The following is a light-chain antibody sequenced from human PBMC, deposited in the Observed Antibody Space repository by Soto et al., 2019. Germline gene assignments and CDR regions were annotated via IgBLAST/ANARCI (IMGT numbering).Light chain of an antibody. Sequence: EIVMTQSPATLSVSPGERATLSCRASQSVGSNLAWYQQKPGQAPRLLIYDASTRATDIPARFSGSGSATEFTLTISSLQSEDFAVYHCQQYNNWPRTFGQGTKVEIK. J-gene: IGKJ1*01. CDR1: QSVGSN. V-gene: IGKV3-15*01. CDR2: DAS. CDR3: QQYNNWPRT.